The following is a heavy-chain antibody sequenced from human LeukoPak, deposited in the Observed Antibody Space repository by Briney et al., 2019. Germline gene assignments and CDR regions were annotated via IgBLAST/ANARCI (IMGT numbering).Heavy chain of an antibody. CDR3: ASPFDRVVVTPGY. V-gene: IGHV3-21*01. Sequence: NPGGPLRLSCAASGFTFSSYSMNWVRQAPGKGLEWVSSISSSSSYIYYADSVKGRFTISRDNAKNSLYLQMNSLRAEDTAVYYCASPFDRVVVTPGYWGQGTLVTVSS. D-gene: IGHD3-22*01. J-gene: IGHJ4*02. CDR1: GFTFSSYS. CDR2: ISSSSSYI.